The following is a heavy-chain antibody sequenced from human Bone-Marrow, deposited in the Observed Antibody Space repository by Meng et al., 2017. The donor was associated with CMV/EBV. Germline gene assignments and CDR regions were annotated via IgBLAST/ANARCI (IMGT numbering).Heavy chain of an antibody. D-gene: IGHD7-27*01. CDR1: GYTFNTHS. J-gene: IGHJ2*01. V-gene: IGHV1-18*01. CDR2: INTYNGNT. CDR3: ARDEANWGFCDL. Sequence: ASVKVSCKASGYTFNTHSINWVRQAPGQGLEWMGWINTYNGNTKFAQKFQGRVTLTTDSSTTTAFMELRSLRSDDTAVYYCARDEANWGFCDLWGRGTLVTGSS.